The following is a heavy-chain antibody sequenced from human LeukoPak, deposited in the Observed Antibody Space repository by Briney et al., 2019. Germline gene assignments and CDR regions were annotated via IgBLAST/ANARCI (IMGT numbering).Heavy chain of an antibody. CDR2: IIPIFGTA. D-gene: IGHD3-22*01. Sequence: SVKVSCKASGGTFSSYAISWVRQAPGQGLEWMGRIIPIFGTANYAQKFQGRVTITTDESTSTAYMELSSLRSEDTAVYYGAAHYYDSSGYFDYWGQGTLVTVSS. J-gene: IGHJ4*02. CDR3: AAHYYDSSGYFDY. V-gene: IGHV1-69*05. CDR1: GGTFSSYA.